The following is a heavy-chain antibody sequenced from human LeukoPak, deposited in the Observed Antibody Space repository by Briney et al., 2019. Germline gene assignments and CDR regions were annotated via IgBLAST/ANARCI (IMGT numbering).Heavy chain of an antibody. CDR3: ARAKYYDSSGYPLDY. V-gene: IGHV1-8*03. CDR2: MNPNSGNT. D-gene: IGHD3-22*01. J-gene: IGHJ4*02. CDR1: GYTFTSYD. Sequence: ASVKVSCKASGYTFTSYDIDWVRQATGQGLEWMGWMNPNSGNTGYAQKFQGRVTITRNTSISTAYMELSSLRSEDTAAYYCARAKYYDSSGYPLDYWGQGTLVTVSP.